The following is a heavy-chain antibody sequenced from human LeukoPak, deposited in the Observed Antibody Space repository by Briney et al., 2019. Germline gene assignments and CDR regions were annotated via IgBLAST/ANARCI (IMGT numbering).Heavy chain of an antibody. CDR3: AKVLRGYGDYGAFDS. Sequence: GGSLRLSCAASGFTFSSYAMSWVRQAPGKGLEWVSAISGSGGSTYYADSVKGRFTISRDNRKNSLYLQMNSLRTEDTALYYCAKVLRGYGDYGAFDSWGQGTLVTVSS. CDR2: ISGSGGST. D-gene: IGHD4-17*01. V-gene: IGHV3-23*01. CDR1: GFTFSSYA. J-gene: IGHJ4*02.